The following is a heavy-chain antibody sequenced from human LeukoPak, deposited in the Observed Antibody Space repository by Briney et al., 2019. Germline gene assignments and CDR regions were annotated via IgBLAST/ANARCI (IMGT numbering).Heavy chain of an antibody. CDR2: IYYSGST. V-gene: IGHV4-39*07. Sequence: SETLSLTCTVSGGSISSSSYYWGWIRQPPGKGLEWIGSIYYSGSTYYNPSLKSRVTISVDTSKNQFSLKLSSVTAADTAVYYCARCYCGGDCYHYYYYMDVWGKGTTVTVSS. CDR1: GGSISSSSYY. J-gene: IGHJ6*03. CDR3: ARCYCGGDCYHYYYYMDV. D-gene: IGHD2-21*02.